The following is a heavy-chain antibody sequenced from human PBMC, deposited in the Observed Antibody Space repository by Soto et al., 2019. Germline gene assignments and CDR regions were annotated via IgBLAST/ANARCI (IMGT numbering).Heavy chain of an antibody. CDR1: GYTFTGYY. D-gene: IGHD6-19*01. CDR2: INPNSGGT. CDR3: ARSHSSGWDHNHTGFDY. J-gene: IGHJ4*01. Sequence: ASVKVSCKASGYTFTGYYMHWVRQAPGQGLEWMGWINPNSGGTNYAQKFQGRVTMTRDTSISTAYMELSRLRSDDTAVYYCARSHSSGWDHNHTGFDYWGDVTLAPVSP. V-gene: IGHV1-2*02.